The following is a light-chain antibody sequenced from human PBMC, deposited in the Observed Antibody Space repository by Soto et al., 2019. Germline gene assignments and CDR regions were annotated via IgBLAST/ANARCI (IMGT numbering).Light chain of an antibody. V-gene: IGKV1-5*01. Sequence: DIHMTQCPSTLSASVGDRVTITCRASQSVSYWLAWYQQKPGKAPKLLIHDASSLESGVPSRFRGGGSGQEFTLTISGLQPDDFATYYCQQYGFSFGPGTKVEMK. CDR3: QQYGFS. CDR2: DAS. J-gene: IGKJ3*01. CDR1: QSVSYW.